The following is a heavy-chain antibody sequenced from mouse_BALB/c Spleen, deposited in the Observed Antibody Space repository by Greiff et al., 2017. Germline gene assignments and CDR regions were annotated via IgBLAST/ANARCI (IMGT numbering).Heavy chain of an antibody. V-gene: IGHV14-3*02. CDR2: IDPANGNT. D-gene: IGHD2-1*01. Sequence: VHVKQSGAELVKPGASVKLSCTASGFNIKDTYMHWVKQRPEQGLEWIGRIDPANGNTKYDPKFQGKATITADTSSNTAYLQLSSLTSEDTAVYYCARMAGNYPPYAMDYWGQGTSVTVSS. CDR3: ARMAGNYPPYAMDY. CDR1: GFNIKDTY. J-gene: IGHJ4*01.